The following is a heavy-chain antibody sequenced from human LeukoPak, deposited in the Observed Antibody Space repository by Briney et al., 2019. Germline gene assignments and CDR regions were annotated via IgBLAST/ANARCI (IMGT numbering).Heavy chain of an antibody. CDR2: IYHSGST. CDR3: ARQGIYYDSSGYHSDAFDI. CDR1: GGSISSSSYY. D-gene: IGHD3-22*01. V-gene: IGHV4-39*01. J-gene: IGHJ3*02. Sequence: PSETLSLTCTVSGGSISSSSYYWGWIRQPPGKGLEWIGSIYHSGSTYYNPSLKSRVTISVDTSKNQFSLKLSSVTAADTAVYYCARQGIYYDSSGYHSDAFDIWGQGTMVTVSS.